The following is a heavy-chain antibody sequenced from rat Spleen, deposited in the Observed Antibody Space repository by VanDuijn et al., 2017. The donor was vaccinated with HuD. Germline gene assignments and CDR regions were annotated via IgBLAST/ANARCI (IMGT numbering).Heavy chain of an antibody. CDR2: ITYDGSSI. CDR1: GFTFSNYG. J-gene: IGHJ3*01. CDR3: TRGGMYTTDYYGWFAY. Sequence: EVQLVESGGGLVQPGRSLKLSCAASGFTFSNYGMAWVCQAPTKGLEWVATITYDGSSIYYRDSVKGRFTISRDNAKSTLYLQMNSLRSEDTATYYCTRGGMYTTDYYGWFAYWGQGTLVTVSS. V-gene: IGHV5-29*01. D-gene: IGHD1-6*01.